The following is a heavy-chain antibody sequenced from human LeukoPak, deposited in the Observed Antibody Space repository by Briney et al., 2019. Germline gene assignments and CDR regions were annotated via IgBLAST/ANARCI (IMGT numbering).Heavy chain of an antibody. D-gene: IGHD1-26*01. CDR3: ARGGVGATRAEYFQH. CDR1: CGSFSGYY. Sequence: PSETLSLTCAVYCGSFSGYYWSWIRQPPGKGLEWIGEINHSGSTNYNPSLKSRVTISVDTSKNQFSLKLSSVTAADTAVYYCARGGVGATRAEYFQHWGQGTLVTVSS. V-gene: IGHV4-34*01. CDR2: INHSGST. J-gene: IGHJ1*01.